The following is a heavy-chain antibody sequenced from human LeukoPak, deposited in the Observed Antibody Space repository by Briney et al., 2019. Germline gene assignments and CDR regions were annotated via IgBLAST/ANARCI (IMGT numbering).Heavy chain of an antibody. CDR1: GFTFSSYA. J-gene: IGHJ4*02. D-gene: IGHD3-3*01. CDR3: TTNPDVLRFY. V-gene: IGHV3-15*01. CDR2: IKSKTDSRTT. Sequence: GGSLSLSCAASGFTFSSYAMSWVRQAPGKGREWVGRIKSKTDSRTTDYAAPVKGRFTISRDDSKNTLYLQMNSLKTEDTAVYYCTTNPDVLRFYWGQGTLVTVSS.